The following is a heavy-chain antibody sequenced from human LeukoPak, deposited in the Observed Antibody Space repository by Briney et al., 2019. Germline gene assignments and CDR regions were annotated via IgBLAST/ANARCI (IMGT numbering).Heavy chain of an antibody. CDR3: ARGGGSGSYFWFDP. V-gene: IGHV4-34*01. CDR2: INHSGST. D-gene: IGHD1-26*01. CDR1: GGSFSGYY. J-gene: IGHJ5*02. Sequence: PSETLSLTCAVYGGSFSGYYWSWIRQPPGKGLEWIGEINHSGSTNYNPSLKSRVTISVDTSKNQFSLKLSSVTAADTAVYYCARGGGSGSYFWFDPWGQGTLSPSP.